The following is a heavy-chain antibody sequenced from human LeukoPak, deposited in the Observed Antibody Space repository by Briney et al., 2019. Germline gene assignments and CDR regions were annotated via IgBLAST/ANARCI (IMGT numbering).Heavy chain of an antibody. CDR1: GGSISSGGYS. J-gene: IGHJ1*01. D-gene: IGHD6-13*01. V-gene: IGHV4-30-2*01. CDR3: ARDGEAAALQH. CDR2: IYHSGST. Sequence: PSQTLSLTCAVSGGSISSGGYSWSWIRQPPGKGLEWIGYIYHSGSTYYNPSLKSRVTISVDTSKNQFSLKLSSVTAADTAVYYCARDGEAAALQHWGQGTLVTVSS.